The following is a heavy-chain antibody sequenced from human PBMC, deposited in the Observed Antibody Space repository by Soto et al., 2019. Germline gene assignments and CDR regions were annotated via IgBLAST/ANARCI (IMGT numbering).Heavy chain of an antibody. D-gene: IGHD4-17*01. Sequence: GGSLRLSCAASGFTFSSYAMSWVRQAPGKGLEWVSAISGSGGSTYYADSVKGRFTISRDNSKNTLYLQMNSLRAEHTAVYYCAKAGLRGYYYYYYYMDVWGKGTTVTVSS. J-gene: IGHJ6*03. CDR1: GFTFSSYA. V-gene: IGHV3-23*01. CDR2: ISGSGGST. CDR3: AKAGLRGYYYYYYYMDV.